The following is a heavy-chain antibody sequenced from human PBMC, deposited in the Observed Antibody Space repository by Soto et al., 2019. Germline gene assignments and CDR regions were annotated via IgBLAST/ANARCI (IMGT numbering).Heavy chain of an antibody. J-gene: IGHJ4*02. V-gene: IGHV1-46*03. D-gene: IGHD6-13*01. CDR2: IRPNGGGT. Sequence: GXSVKVSFKASGFAFSDCYIHLLRHAPGPGLEYMGVIRPNGGGTSYPQKFQDRVIMTADTATSTVYMELSSLRSEDMAIYFCTRTFISSQDGFDFWGQGTLVTVSS. CDR3: TRTFISSQDGFDF. CDR1: GFAFSDCY.